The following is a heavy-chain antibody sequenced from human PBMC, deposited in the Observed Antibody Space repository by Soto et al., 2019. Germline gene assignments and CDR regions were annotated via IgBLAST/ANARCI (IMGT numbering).Heavy chain of an antibody. CDR1: GFTFSSYA. J-gene: IGHJ4*02. D-gene: IGHD6-19*01. Sequence: QVQLVESGGGVVQPGRSLRLSCAASGFTFSSYAMHWVRQAPGKGLEWVAVISYDGSNKYYADSVKGRFTISRDNSKNTLYLQMNSLRAEDTAVYYCARGSRIAVAGPYYFDYWGQGTLVTVSS. CDR2: ISYDGSNK. V-gene: IGHV3-30-3*01. CDR3: ARGSRIAVAGPYYFDY.